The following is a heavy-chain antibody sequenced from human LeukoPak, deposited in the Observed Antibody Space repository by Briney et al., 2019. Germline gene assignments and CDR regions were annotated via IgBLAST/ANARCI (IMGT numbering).Heavy chain of an antibody. CDR2: IRDDGSDK. Sequence: PGGSLRLSCAASGFTFRTYSMNWVRQAPGKGLEWVAFIRDDGSDKYYADSVKGRFTISRDNSKNTLYLQMNSLKTEDTAVYYCAKDRWNQLLYDYWGQGTLVTVSS. V-gene: IGHV3-30*02. CDR1: GFTFRTYS. CDR3: AKDRWNQLLYDY. D-gene: IGHD2-2*02. J-gene: IGHJ4*02.